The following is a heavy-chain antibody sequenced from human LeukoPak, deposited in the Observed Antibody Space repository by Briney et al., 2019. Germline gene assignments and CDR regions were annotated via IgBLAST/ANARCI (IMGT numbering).Heavy chain of an antibody. D-gene: IGHD6-13*01. CDR2: ISAYNGNT. CDR1: GYTFTSYG. Sequence: ASVKVSCKASGYTFTSYGISWVRQAPGQGLEWMGWISAYNGNTNYAQKLQGRVTMTTDTSTSTAYMELRSLRSDDTAVNYCARGRGSSWYGLTITYWGQGTLVTVSS. CDR3: ARGRGSSWYGLTITY. J-gene: IGHJ4*02. V-gene: IGHV1-18*01.